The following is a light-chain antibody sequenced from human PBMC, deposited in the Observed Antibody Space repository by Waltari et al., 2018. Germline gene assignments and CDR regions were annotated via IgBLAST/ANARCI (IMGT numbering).Light chain of an antibody. V-gene: IGLV2-14*01. CDR2: EVS. Sequence: QSALTQPASVSGSPGQSITISCTGTSSDVGGYNYVSWYQQHPGKAPKLMIYEVSNRPSGVSNRFSGSKSGNTASLTSSGLQAEDEADYYCSSYTSSSLYVFGTGTKVTVL. CDR1: SSDVGGYNY. J-gene: IGLJ1*01. CDR3: SSYTSSSLYV.